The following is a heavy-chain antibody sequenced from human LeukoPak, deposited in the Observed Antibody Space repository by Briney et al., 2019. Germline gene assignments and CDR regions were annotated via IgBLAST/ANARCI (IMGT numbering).Heavy chain of an antibody. Sequence: SETLSLTCAVYGGSFSGYYWSWIRQPPGKGLEWIGEINHSGSTNYNPSLKSRVTISVDTSKNQFSLKLSSVTAADTAVYYCARDKGEADAFDIWGQGTMVTVSS. CDR1: GGSFSGYY. CDR3: ARDKGEADAFDI. D-gene: IGHD3-10*01. V-gene: IGHV4-34*01. J-gene: IGHJ3*02. CDR2: INHSGST.